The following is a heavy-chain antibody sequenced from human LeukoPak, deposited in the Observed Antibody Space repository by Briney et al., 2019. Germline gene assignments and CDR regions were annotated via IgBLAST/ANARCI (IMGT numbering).Heavy chain of an antibody. CDR2: ISGSGGST. J-gene: IGHJ5*02. CDR1: VFTFSSYA. Sequence: GVSLRLSCAASVFTFSSYAMSWVRQAPGEGLEWVSDISGSGGSTYYADSVKGRFTISRDNSKNTLYLQMNSLRAEDTAVYYCAKDWDNFWSGYSTWDWFDHWGQGTLVTVSS. V-gene: IGHV3-23*01. CDR3: AKDWDNFWSGYSTWDWFDH. D-gene: IGHD3-3*01.